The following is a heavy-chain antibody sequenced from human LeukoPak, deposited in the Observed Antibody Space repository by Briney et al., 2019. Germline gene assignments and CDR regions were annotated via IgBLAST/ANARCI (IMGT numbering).Heavy chain of an antibody. CDR1: GYTFTGYY. Sequence: GASVKVSCKASGYTFTGYYMHWVRQAPGQGLEWMGWINPNSGGTNYAQKFQGRVTMTRDTSISTAYMELRSLRSDDTAVYYCARDPRDYGGNSDPQKDYWGQGTLVTVSS. J-gene: IGHJ4*02. D-gene: IGHD4-23*01. CDR3: ARDPRDYGGNSDPQKDY. CDR2: INPNSGGT. V-gene: IGHV1-2*02.